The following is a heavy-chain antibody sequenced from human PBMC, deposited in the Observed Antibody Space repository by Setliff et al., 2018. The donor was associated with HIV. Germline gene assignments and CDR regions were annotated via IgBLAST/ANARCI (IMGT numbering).Heavy chain of an antibody. Sequence: PSETLSLTCTVSGGSMSSHYWSWIRQPPGKGLEWIGYMYYSGGTSYNPSLKSRVTISVDTSKKQFSLKVTSVTAADTAVYYCTRHAGRENQLPHTYYYYMDVWGKWATGTVS. CDR3: TRHAGRENQLPHTYYYYMDV. CDR2: MYYSGGT. J-gene: IGHJ6*03. CDR1: GGSMSSHY. D-gene: IGHD2-2*01. V-gene: IGHV4-59*11.